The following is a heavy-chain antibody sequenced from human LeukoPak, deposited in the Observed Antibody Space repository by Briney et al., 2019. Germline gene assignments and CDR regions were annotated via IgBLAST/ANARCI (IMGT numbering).Heavy chain of an antibody. CDR1: GGTFSSYA. Sequence: ASVKVSCKASGGTFSSYAISWVRQAPGKGLEWVSYISSSSSTIYYADSVKGRFTISRDNAKNSLYLQMNSLRAEDTAVYYCARAPSLSPFDYWGQGTLVTVSS. V-gene: IGHV3-48*01. D-gene: IGHD2/OR15-2a*01. CDR2: ISSSSSTI. J-gene: IGHJ4*02. CDR3: ARAPSLSPFDY.